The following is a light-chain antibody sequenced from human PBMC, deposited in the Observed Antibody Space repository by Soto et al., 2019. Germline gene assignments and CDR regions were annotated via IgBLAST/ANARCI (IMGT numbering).Light chain of an antibody. J-gene: IGKJ4*01. Sequence: DIQMTQSPSTLSASVGDRVTITCRASQSISTWLAWYQQIPGKAPKLLIYEESTLHSGVPSRFSGRKSGTQFTLTIDSLQPEDFATYYCQQVKTYPRTFGGGTKVDIK. CDR3: QQVKTYPRT. CDR1: QSISTW. CDR2: EES. V-gene: IGKV1-5*01.